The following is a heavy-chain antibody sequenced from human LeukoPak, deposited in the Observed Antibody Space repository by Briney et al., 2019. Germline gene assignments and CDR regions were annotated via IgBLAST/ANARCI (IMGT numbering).Heavy chain of an antibody. CDR1: GGSISSYY. D-gene: IGHD4-17*01. CDR3: ARGQGTVTTH. J-gene: IGHJ4*02. CDR2: INHSGSA. V-gene: IGHV4-34*01. Sequence: SETLSLTCTVSGGSISSYYWTWIRQPPGKGLEWIGEINHSGSANYNPSLMSRVTISLDTSKNHFSLNLSSVTAADTAVYYCARGQGTVTTHWGQGTLVTVSS.